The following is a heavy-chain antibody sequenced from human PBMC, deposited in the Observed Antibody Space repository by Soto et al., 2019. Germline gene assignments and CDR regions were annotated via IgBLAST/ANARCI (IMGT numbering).Heavy chain of an antibody. J-gene: IGHJ5*02. CDR1: CGSISTGGYY. Sequence: PSETLSLTCTVSCGSISTGGYYWSWIRQHPGKCLEWMGYIYKFATXXYNPSLKXXVTISVDTSNXQFSLXLISVTVADTAVYYCARDPAPCGQGALVTVS. V-gene: IGHV4-31*01. CDR3: ARDPAP. CDR2: IYKFATX.